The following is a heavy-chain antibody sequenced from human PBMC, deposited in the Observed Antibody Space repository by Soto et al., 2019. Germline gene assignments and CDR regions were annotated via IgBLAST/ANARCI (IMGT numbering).Heavy chain of an antibody. CDR1: GFSFSNYG. J-gene: IGHJ5*01. V-gene: IGHV3-33*06. CDR2: IWNDGSYK. D-gene: IGHD3-10*02. CDR3: AKDQLYIRGVIQDWFDS. Sequence: GGSLRLSCAASGFSFSNYGMHWVRQAPDKGLEWLAIIWNDGSYKNYADPVKGRFTVSRENSKNTLYLQMNSLRAEDTAVYYCAKDQLYIRGVIQDWFDSWGQRTLVPVSS.